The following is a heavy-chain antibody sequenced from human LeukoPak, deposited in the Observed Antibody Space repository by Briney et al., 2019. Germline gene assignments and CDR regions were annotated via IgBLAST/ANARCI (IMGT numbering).Heavy chain of an antibody. V-gene: IGHV3-48*01. CDR2: ISSSSSTI. Sequence: TGGSLRLSCAASGFTFSSYSMNWVRQAPGKGLEWVSSISSSSSTIYYADSVKGRFTISRDNAKNSLYLQMNSLRAEDTAVYYCAYQGEFRAFDYWGQGTLVTVSS. CDR3: AYQGEFRAFDY. D-gene: IGHD3-10*01. J-gene: IGHJ4*02. CDR1: GFTFSSYS.